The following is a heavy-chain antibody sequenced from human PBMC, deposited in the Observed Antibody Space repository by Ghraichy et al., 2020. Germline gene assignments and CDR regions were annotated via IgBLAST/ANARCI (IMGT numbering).Heavy chain of an antibody. J-gene: IGHJ4*02. CDR1: GFTFSSYA. V-gene: IGHV3-23*01. CDR3: ASMSGNLVQGNF. CDR2: ISGSGGST. D-gene: IGHD1-26*01. Sequence: GGSLRLSCAASGFTFSSYAMSWVRQGPGKGLEWVSSISGSGGSTYHADSVKGRFTISRDNSKNTLYLQMNSLRAEDTAVYYCASMSGNLVQGNFWGQGTLVTVSS.